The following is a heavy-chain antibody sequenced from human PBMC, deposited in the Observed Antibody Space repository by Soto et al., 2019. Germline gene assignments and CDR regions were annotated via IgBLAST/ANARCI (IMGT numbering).Heavy chain of an antibody. CDR2: IYYSGGT. V-gene: IGHV4-39*01. CDR1: GGSISSSSYY. D-gene: IGHD6-19*01. Sequence: SETLSLTCTVSGGSISSSSYYWGWIRQPPGKGLEWIGSIYYSGGTYYNPSLKSRVTISVDTSKNQFSLKLSSVTAADTAVYYCASNGIAVAGTRGGAGMDVWGKGTTVTVSS. J-gene: IGHJ6*04. CDR3: ASNGIAVAGTRGGAGMDV.